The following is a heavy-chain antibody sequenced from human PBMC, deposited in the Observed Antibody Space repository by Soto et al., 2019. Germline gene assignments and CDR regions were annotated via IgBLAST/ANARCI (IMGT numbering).Heavy chain of an antibody. J-gene: IGHJ4*02. CDR3: ARGRGIDY. V-gene: IGHV4-59*12. Sequence: PSETLSLTCTVSCGSISTYYWSWIRQPPGKGLEWIGYIYYSGSTSYNPSLKSRVTISVDTSKNQFSLKLSSVTAADTAVYYCARGRGIDYWGQGTLVTVSS. CDR2: IYYSGST. CDR1: CGSISTYY.